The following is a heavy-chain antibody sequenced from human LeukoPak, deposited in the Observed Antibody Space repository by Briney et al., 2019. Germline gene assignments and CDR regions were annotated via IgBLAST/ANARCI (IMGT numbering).Heavy chain of an antibody. Sequence: GGSLRLSCAASGFTFSSYAMHWVRQAPGKGLEWVAVISYDGSNKYYADSVKGRFTISRDNSKNTLYLQMNSLRAEDTAVYYCARGSPYYYDSSGSPKYFQHWGQGTLVTVSS. J-gene: IGHJ1*01. CDR2: ISYDGSNK. V-gene: IGHV3-30-3*01. CDR3: ARGSPYYYDSSGSPKYFQH. CDR1: GFTFSSYA. D-gene: IGHD3-22*01.